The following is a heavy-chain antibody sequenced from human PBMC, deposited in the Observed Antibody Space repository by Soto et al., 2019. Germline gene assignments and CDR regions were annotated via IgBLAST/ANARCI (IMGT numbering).Heavy chain of an antibody. CDR2: TRNKANSYTT. V-gene: IGHV3-72*01. J-gene: IGHJ4*02. CDR3: VRVRGLGTYHFDY. CDR1: GFTFSDHY. Sequence: PGGSLRLSCAASGFTFSDHYMDWVRQAPGKGLEWVGRTRNKANSYTTEYAASVKGRFTISRDDSKNSLYLQMNSLKTDDTAVYYCVRVRGLGTYHFDYWGQSTLVTVSS. D-gene: IGHD3-10*01.